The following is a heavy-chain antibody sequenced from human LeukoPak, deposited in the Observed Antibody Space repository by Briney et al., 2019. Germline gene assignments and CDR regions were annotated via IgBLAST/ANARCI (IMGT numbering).Heavy chain of an antibody. CDR1: SGSISSYY. J-gene: IGHJ4*02. CDR3: ARGVAARITLGYYFDY. V-gene: IGHV4-59*12. Sequence: PSETLSLTCTVSSGSISSYYWNWIRQPPGKGLEWIGYIYYSGSTNYNPSLKSRVTISLDTSKNQCSLKLSSVTAADTAVYYCARGVAARITLGYYFDYWGQGTLVTVSS. CDR2: IYYSGST. D-gene: IGHD6-6*01.